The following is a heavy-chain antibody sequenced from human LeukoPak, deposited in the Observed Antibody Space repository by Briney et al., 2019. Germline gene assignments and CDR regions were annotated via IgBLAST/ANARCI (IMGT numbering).Heavy chain of an antibody. CDR2: INPSGGST. D-gene: IGHD4-11*01. Sequence: GASVKVSCKASGYIFTSYYMHWVRQAPGQGLEWMGIINPSGGSTSYAQKFQGRVTMTRDTSTSTVYMELSSLRSEDTAVYYCAGDYSNHRGFDPWGQGTLVTVSS. V-gene: IGHV1-46*01. J-gene: IGHJ5*02. CDR3: AGDYSNHRGFDP. CDR1: GYIFTSYY.